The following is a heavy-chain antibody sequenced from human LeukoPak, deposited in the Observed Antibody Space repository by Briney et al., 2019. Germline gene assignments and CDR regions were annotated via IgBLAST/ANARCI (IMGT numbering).Heavy chain of an antibody. CDR3: AKGKFHLRPGDAFDI. Sequence: GGSLRLSCAASGFTFDDYAMHWIRQAPGKGLEWVSGISWNSGSIGYADSVKGRFTISRDNAKNSLYLQMNSLRAEDTALYYCAKGKFHLRPGDAFDIWGQGTMVTVSS. J-gene: IGHJ3*02. D-gene: IGHD5/OR15-5a*01. CDR2: ISWNSGSI. CDR1: GFTFDDYA. V-gene: IGHV3-9*01.